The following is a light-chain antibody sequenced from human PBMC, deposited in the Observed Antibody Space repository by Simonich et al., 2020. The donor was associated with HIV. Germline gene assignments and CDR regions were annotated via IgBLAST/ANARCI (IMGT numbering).Light chain of an antibody. CDR1: QSLLSSYGLNY. Sequence: DIVMTQSPLSLPVTPGEPASISCRPSQSLLSSYGLNYLDWYLRKPGQSPQLRIYLGSNRASGVPDRFSGSGSGTDFTLKISRVEAEDVWVYYCMQTLQTPFTFGPGTKVDIK. CDR2: LGS. CDR3: MQTLQTPFT. V-gene: IGKV2-28*01. J-gene: IGKJ3*01.